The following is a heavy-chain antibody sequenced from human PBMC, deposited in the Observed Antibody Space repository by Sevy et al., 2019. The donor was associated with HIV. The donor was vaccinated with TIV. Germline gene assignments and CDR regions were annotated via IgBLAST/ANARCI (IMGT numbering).Heavy chain of an antibody. D-gene: IGHD1-26*01. CDR1: GGSINSLY. Sequence: SETLSLTCTVSGGSINSLYWNWIRQPPGKGPEWIANIYYNGHINYNPSLKSRVTLSLDTSKNQFSLRLSSVTAADTAMYYCAGENAWGRGYSWGQGTLVTVSS. J-gene: IGHJ4*02. CDR3: AGENAWGRGYS. V-gene: IGHV4-59*08. CDR2: IYYNGHI.